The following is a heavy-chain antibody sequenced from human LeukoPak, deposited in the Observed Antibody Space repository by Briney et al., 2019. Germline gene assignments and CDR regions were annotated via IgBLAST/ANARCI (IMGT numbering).Heavy chain of an antibody. CDR3: AGAVGSGYYRHFDY. CDR2: ISSSSNYI. J-gene: IGHJ4*02. CDR1: GFTFSSYS. D-gene: IGHD3-3*01. V-gene: IGHV3-21*01. Sequence: GGSLRLSCAASGFTFSSYSMNWVRQAPGKGLEWVSFISSSSNYIYYADSVKGRFTISRDNAKNSLYLQMNSLRAEDTAVYYCAGAVGSGYYRHFDYWGQGTLVTVSS.